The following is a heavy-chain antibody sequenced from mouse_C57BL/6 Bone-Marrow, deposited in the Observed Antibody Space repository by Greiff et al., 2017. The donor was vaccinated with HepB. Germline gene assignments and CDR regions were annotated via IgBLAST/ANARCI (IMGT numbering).Heavy chain of an antibody. CDR3: AGGAIRYWYFDV. Sequence: VQLQQSGPELVKPGDSVKISCKASGYSFTGYFMNWVMQSHGKSLEWIGRINPYNGDTFYNQKFKGKATLTVDKSSSTAHMELRSLTSEDSAVYYWAGGAIRYWYFDVWGTGTTVTVSS. D-gene: IGHD3-1*01. CDR2: INPYNGDT. CDR1: GYSFTGYF. J-gene: IGHJ1*03. V-gene: IGHV1-20*01.